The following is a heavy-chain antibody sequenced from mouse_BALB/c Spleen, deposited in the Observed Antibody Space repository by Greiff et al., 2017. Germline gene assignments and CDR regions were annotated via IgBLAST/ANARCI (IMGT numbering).Heavy chain of an antibody. D-gene: IGHD2-2*01. CDR2: IYWDDDK. V-gene: IGHV8-12*01. CDR3: ARRAGYGVFAY. J-gene: IGHJ3*01. Sequence: QVTLKESGPGILQPSQTLSLTCSFSGFSLSTSGMGVSWIRQPSGKGLEWLAHIYWDDDKRYNPSLKSRLTISKDTSSNQVFLKITSVDTADTATYYCARRAGYGVFAYWGQGTLVTVSA. CDR1: GFSLSTSGMG.